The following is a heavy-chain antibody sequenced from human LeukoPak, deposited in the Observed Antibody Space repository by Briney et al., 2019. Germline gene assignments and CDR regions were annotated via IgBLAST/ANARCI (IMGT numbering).Heavy chain of an antibody. V-gene: IGHV3-74*01. CDR3: ARDNNWNYPDY. Sequence: GGSLRLSCAASGFTFSSYWMHWVRQAPGKGLVWVSRISGDGSTTRYADSVKGRFTTSRDNAKNTLSLQMSSLRAEDTAVYYCARDNNWNYPDYWGQGTLVTVSS. CDR1: GFTFSSYW. D-gene: IGHD1-7*01. J-gene: IGHJ4*02. CDR2: ISGDGSTT.